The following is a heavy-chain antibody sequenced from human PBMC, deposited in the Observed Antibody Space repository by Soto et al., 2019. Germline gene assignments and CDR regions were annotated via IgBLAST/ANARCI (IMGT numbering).Heavy chain of an antibody. Sequence: PSETLSLTCTVSGGSISSYYWSWIRQPPGKGLEWIGYIYYSGSTNYNPSLKSRVTISVDTSKNQFSLKLSSVTAADTAVYYCARARADLWSGYFSYYYYMDVWGKGTTVTVSS. J-gene: IGHJ6*03. D-gene: IGHD3-3*01. CDR2: IYYSGST. V-gene: IGHV4-59*01. CDR1: GGSISSYY. CDR3: ARARADLWSGYFSYYYYMDV.